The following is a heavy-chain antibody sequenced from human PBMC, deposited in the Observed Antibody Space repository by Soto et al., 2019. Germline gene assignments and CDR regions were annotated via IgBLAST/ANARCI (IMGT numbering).Heavy chain of an antibody. J-gene: IGHJ4*02. CDR3: ARGGVIIRGGVDY. CDR1: GGSISSGGYY. D-gene: IGHD3-10*01. Sequence: QVQLQESGPGLVKPSQTLSLTCTVSGGSISSGGYYWSWIRQHPGKGLEWSGYIYYSGSTYYNPSLKSRVTISVDTSKNQFALKLSSVTAADPAVYYCARGGVIIRGGVDYWGQGTLVTVSS. CDR2: IYYSGST. V-gene: IGHV4-31*03.